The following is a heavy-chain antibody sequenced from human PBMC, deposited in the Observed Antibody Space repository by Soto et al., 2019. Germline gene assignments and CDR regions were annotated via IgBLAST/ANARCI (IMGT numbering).Heavy chain of an antibody. CDR3: ARQRVGCSSTSCYQPFDY. D-gene: IGHD2-2*01. V-gene: IGHV4-59*08. CDR1: GGSISSYY. Sequence: SETLSLTCTVSGGSISSYYWSWIRQPPGKGLEWIGYIYYSGSTNYNPSLKSRVTISVDTSKNQFSLKLSSVTAADTAVYYCARQRVGCSSTSCYQPFDYWGQGTLVTVSS. J-gene: IGHJ4*02. CDR2: IYYSGST.